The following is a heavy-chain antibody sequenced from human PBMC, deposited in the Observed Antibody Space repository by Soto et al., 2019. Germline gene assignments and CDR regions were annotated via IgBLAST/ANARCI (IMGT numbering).Heavy chain of an antibody. Sequence: SETLSLTCTVSGGSIISSGYYWGWIRQPPGKGLEWIGSIYYSGSTYYNPSLKSRVTISVDTSKNQFSLKLSSVTAADTAVYYCARHAEYFGGYVYYFDPWGQGTLVTVSS. CDR3: ARHAEYFGGYVYYFDP. CDR2: IYYSGST. V-gene: IGHV4-39*01. CDR1: GGSIISSGYY. J-gene: IGHJ4*02. D-gene: IGHD3-16*01.